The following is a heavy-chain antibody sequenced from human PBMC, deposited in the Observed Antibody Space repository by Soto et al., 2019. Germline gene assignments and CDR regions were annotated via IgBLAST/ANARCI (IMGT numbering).Heavy chain of an antibody. D-gene: IGHD1-26*01. Sequence: GGSLRLSCAASGFTFSNYAIHWVRQAPGKGLEWVAIISYDVNSKYYADSVKGRFTISRDNSKNTLYLQMNSLRPEDTAVYYCMRGRSTTPVGATFYYGMDVWGQGTTVTVSS. J-gene: IGHJ6*02. CDR1: GFTFSNYA. CDR3: MRGRSTTPVGATFYYGMDV. V-gene: IGHV3-30-3*01. CDR2: ISYDVNSK.